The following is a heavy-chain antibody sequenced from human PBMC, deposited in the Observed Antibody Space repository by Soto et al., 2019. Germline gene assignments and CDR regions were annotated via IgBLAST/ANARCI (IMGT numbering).Heavy chain of an antibody. CDR3: ARDAPHSSGEGRRQGYYYGMDV. V-gene: IGHV3-53*01. D-gene: IGHD6-19*01. CDR1: GXTVSSNY. J-gene: IGHJ6*02. CDR2: IYSGGST. Sequence: LRLSFGASGXTVSSNYMSWVRQAPGKGLEWVSVIYSGGSTYYADSVKGRFTISRDNSKNTLYLQMNSLRAEDTAVYYCARDAPHSSGEGRRQGYYYGMDVWGQGTTVTVSS.